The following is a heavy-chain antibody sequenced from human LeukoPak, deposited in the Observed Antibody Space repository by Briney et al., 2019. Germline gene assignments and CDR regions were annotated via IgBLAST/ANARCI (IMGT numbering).Heavy chain of an antibody. CDR2: ICPGDSDT. J-gene: IGHJ3*02. V-gene: IGHV5-51*01. Sequence: GESLQISCQGSGSIFTSYWIGWVRQLPGKGLEWMGIICPGDSDTRYSPSFHGQVTISADKSFSTAYLQWSSLKASDTAMYYCARSSDYGDGIWGQGTMVTVSS. D-gene: IGHD4-17*01. CDR1: GSIFTSYW. CDR3: ARSSDYGDGI.